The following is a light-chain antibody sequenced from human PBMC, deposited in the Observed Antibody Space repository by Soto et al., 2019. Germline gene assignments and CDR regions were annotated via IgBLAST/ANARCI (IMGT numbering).Light chain of an antibody. CDR2: AAS. Sequence: IQLTQSPSSLSASVGDRVTITCRASQGISSYLAWYQQKPGKAPKLLIYAASTLQSGVPSRFSGSGSGTDFTLTIISRQPEDFATYYCQQLNSYPRALTFGGGTKVEIK. J-gene: IGKJ4*01. CDR1: QGISSY. CDR3: QQLNSYPRALT. V-gene: IGKV1-9*01.